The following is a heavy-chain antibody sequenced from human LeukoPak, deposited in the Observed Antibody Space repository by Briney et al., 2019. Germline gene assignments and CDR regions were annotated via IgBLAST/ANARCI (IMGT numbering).Heavy chain of an antibody. D-gene: IGHD1-26*01. CDR3: AKGLQWELPFDY. V-gene: IGHV3-23*01. CDR2: ISGSGGST. Sequence: GGSLRLSCAASRFTFSSYAMSWVRHAPGKGLEWVSSISGSGGSTYYADSVKGRFTISRDNSKNTLYVQMNSLRAEDTAVYSCAKGLQWELPFDYWGQGTLVTVSS. CDR1: RFTFSSYA. J-gene: IGHJ4*02.